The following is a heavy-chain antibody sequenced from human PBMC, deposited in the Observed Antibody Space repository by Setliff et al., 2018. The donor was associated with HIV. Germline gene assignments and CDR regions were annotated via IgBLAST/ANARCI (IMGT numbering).Heavy chain of an antibody. V-gene: IGHV1-2*06. Sequence: ASVKVSCKTSGYTFTAYYIYWVRQAPGHGLELMGRIHPNTGSTNYLQKFQGXXXITRDTSMYTVYMTLTGLTSDDTAVYYCAKQGYADSLYAFDVWGQGTMVTVSS. CDR1: GYTFTAYY. D-gene: IGHD3-16*01. CDR2: IHPNTGST. J-gene: IGHJ3*01. CDR3: AKQGYADSLYAFDV.